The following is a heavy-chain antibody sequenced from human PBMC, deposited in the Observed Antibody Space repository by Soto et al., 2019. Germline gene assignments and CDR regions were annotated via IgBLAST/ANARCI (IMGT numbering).Heavy chain of an antibody. CDR1: GYSFTSYW. CDR3: ARGRAGYSYGFGYFQH. V-gene: IGHV5-51*01. D-gene: IGHD5-18*01. CDR2: IYPGDSDT. Sequence: GESLKISCKGSGYSFTSYWIGWVRQMPGKGLEWMGIIYPGDSDTRYSPSFQGQVTISADKSISTAYLQWSSLKASDTAMYYCARGRAGYSYGFGYFQHWGQGTLVTVSS. J-gene: IGHJ1*01.